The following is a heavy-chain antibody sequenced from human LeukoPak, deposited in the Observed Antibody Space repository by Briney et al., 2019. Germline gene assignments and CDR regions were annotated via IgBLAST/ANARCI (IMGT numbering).Heavy chain of an antibody. CDR3: AKDQSFSAVAGTYYYGMDV. V-gene: IGHV3-30*18. J-gene: IGHJ6*02. CDR2: ISYDGSNK. D-gene: IGHD6-19*01. Sequence: PGRSLRLSCAASGFTFSSYGMHWVRQAPGKGLEWVAVISYDGSNKYYADSVKGRFTISRDNSKNTLYLQMNSLRAEDTAVYYCAKDQSFSAVAGTYYYGMDVWGQGTTVTVSS. CDR1: GFTFSSYG.